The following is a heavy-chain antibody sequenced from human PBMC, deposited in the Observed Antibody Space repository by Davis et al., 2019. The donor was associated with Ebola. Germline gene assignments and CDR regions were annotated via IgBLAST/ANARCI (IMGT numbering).Heavy chain of an antibody. CDR3: ARHGCSSTSCYGYSGYDFDY. CDR1: GFTFTTHW. D-gene: IGHD2-2*01. Sequence: GESLKISCEASGFTFTTHWIAWVRQMPGKGLEWMGRIDPSDSYTNYSPSFQGHVTISADKSISTAYLQWSSLKASDTAMYYCARHGCSSTSCYGYSGYDFDYWGQGTLVTVSS. V-gene: IGHV5-10-1*01. J-gene: IGHJ4*02. CDR2: IDPSDSYT.